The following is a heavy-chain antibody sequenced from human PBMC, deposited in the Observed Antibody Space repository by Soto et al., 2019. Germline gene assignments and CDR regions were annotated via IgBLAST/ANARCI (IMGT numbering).Heavy chain of an antibody. CDR2: IKQDGSEK. CDR1: GFTFSSYW. CDR3: ARSGRTIFGVVTDLLLDY. D-gene: IGHD3-3*01. V-gene: IGHV3-7*01. J-gene: IGHJ4*02. Sequence: GGSLRLSCAASGFTFSSYWMSWVRQAPGKGLEWVANIKQDGSEKYYVDSVKGRFTISRDNAKNSLYLQMNSLRAEDTAVYYCARSGRTIFGVVTDLLLDYWGQGTLVTVSS.